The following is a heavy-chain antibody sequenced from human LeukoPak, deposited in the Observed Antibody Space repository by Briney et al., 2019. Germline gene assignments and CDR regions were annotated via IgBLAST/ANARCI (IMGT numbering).Heavy chain of an antibody. CDR3: ARRDRSYDILTGYYSHGEDFDY. V-gene: IGHV3-30-3*01. CDR1: GFTFSSYA. CDR2: ISYDGSNK. D-gene: IGHD3-9*01. Sequence: GRSLRLSCAASGFTFSSYAMHWVRQAPGKGLEWVAVISYDGSNKYYADSVKGRFTTSRDNSKNTLYLQMNSLRAEDTAVYYCARRDRSYDILTGYYSHGEDFDYWGQGTLVTVSS. J-gene: IGHJ4*02.